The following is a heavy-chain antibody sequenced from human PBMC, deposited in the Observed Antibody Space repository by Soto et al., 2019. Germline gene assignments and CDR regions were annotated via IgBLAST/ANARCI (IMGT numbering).Heavy chain of an antibody. Sequence: EVQLVESGGGLVQPGGSLRLSCAASGFTFSSYWMHWVRQAPGKGLVWVSRINSDGSSTSYADSVKGRFTISRDNAKNTLYLQMNSLRAEDTAVYYCARERRTARPIGWFDPWGQGTLVTVSS. V-gene: IGHV3-74*01. J-gene: IGHJ5*02. CDR2: INSDGSST. CDR1: GFTFSSYW. D-gene: IGHD6-6*01. CDR3: ARERRTARPIGWFDP.